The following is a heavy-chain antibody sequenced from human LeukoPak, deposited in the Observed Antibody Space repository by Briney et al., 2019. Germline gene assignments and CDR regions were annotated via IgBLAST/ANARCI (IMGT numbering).Heavy chain of an antibody. V-gene: IGHV1-69*04. D-gene: IGHD1-26*01. CDR3: ARGGSYHYYYMDV. CDR1: GGTFSSYA. J-gene: IGHJ6*03. Sequence: SVKVSCKASGGTFSSYAISWVRQAPGQGLEWMGRIIPILGIANYAQKFQGRVTITADKSTSTAYMELSSLRSEDTAVYYCARGGSYHYYYMDVWGKGTTVTVSS. CDR2: IIPILGIA.